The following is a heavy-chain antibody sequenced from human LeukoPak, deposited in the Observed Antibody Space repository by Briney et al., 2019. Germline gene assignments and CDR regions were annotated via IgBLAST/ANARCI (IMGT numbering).Heavy chain of an antibody. CDR3: ERFTRISLFDY. Sequence: SDTLSLTCTLSGYSISSGYFWGWIRQPPGKGLEWIVSMYHSGTTYYNPSLNRRATLSVNSFKNQFSLKLSSVAAADTAVYYCERFTRISLFDYWGQGTLVTDSS. V-gene: IGHV4-38-2*02. J-gene: IGHJ4*02. D-gene: IGHD3-22*01. CDR1: GYSISSGYF. CDR2: MYHSGTT.